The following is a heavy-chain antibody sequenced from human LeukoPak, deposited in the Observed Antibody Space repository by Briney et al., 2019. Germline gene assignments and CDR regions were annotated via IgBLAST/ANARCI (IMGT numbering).Heavy chain of an antibody. CDR1: GGSINSGSRY. J-gene: IGHJ4*02. CDR3: ARAPGFLTGYYNLPDRSKQFDY. Sequence: SSETLSLTCTVSGGSINSGSRYWVWIRQPAGKGLEWIGRIYTSGSTTYNPSLKSRVTIAVDTSKNQFSLNLTSVTAADTAVYYCARAPGFLTGYYNLPDRSKQFDYWGQGTLVTVSS. CDR2: IYTSGST. D-gene: IGHD3-9*01. V-gene: IGHV4-61*02.